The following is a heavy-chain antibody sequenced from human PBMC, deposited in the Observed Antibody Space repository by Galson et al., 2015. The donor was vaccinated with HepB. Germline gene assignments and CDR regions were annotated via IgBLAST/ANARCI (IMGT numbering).Heavy chain of an antibody. V-gene: IGHV4-34*01. Sequence: ETLSLTCAVYGGSFSGHCWSWIRQLPGMALEWIGEINHSGSTNYNPSLKSRVTMSVDTSKNQFSLKLSSVTAADTAVYFCARATNWNSTYSYYYMDVWGKGTTVTVSS. J-gene: IGHJ6*03. CDR2: INHSGST. D-gene: IGHD1-20*01. CDR3: ARATNWNSTYSYYYMDV. CDR1: GGSFSGHC.